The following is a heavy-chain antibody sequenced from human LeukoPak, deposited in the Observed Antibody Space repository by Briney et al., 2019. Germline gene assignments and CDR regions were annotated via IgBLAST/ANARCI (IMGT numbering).Heavy chain of an antibody. CDR1: GFTFSSYS. D-gene: IGHD1-26*01. J-gene: IGHJ6*02. CDR2: ISSSSSDL. V-gene: IGHV3-21*01. CDR3: AREGREWEGYYYYGMDV. Sequence: KAGGSLRLSCAASGFTFSSYSMNGVRQAPGKGLEWVSSISSSSSDLYYADSVKRRFTISRDNAKNSLYLQMNSLRAEDTAVYYCAREGREWEGYYYYGMDVWGQGTTVTVSS.